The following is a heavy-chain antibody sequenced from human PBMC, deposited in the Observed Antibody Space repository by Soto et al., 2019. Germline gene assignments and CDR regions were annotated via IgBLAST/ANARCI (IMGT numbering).Heavy chain of an antibody. CDR1: GYSFTSYW. J-gene: IGHJ4*02. CDR3: ARRGYDILTGYYLFDY. Sequence: PGESLKISCQGSGYSFTSYWISWVRQMPGKGLEWMGRIDPSDSYTNYSPSFQGHVTISADKSISTAYLQWSSLKASDTAMYYCARRGYDILTGYYLFDYWGQGTLVTVSS. V-gene: IGHV5-10-1*01. CDR2: IDPSDSYT. D-gene: IGHD3-9*01.